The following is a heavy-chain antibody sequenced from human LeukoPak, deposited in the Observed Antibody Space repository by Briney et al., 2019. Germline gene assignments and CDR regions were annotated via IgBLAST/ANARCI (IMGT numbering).Heavy chain of an antibody. CDR1: GFTFSSYS. CDR2: ISSSSSYI. D-gene: IGHD2-15*01. CDR3: ARDEKMVVAATCDY. Sequence: GGSLRLSCAASGFTFSSYSMNWVRQAPEKGLEWVSSISSSSSYIYYADSVKGRFTISRDNAKNSLYLQMNGLRAEDTAVYYCARDEKMVVAATCDYRGQGTLVTVSS. J-gene: IGHJ4*02. V-gene: IGHV3-21*01.